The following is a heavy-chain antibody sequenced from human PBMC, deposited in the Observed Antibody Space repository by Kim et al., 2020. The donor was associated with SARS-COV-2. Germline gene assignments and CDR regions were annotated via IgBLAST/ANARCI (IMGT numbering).Heavy chain of an antibody. D-gene: IGHD1-26*01. CDR3: ARDPSGSYTPFFDY. CDR1: GGPISSYY. V-gene: IGHV4-59*01. CDR2: IYYSGST. J-gene: IGHJ4*02. Sequence: SETLSLTCTVSGGPISSYYWSWIRQPPGKGLEWIGYIYYSGSTNYNPSLKSRVTISVDTSKNQFSLKLSSVTAADTAVYYCARDPSGSYTPFFDYWGQGT.